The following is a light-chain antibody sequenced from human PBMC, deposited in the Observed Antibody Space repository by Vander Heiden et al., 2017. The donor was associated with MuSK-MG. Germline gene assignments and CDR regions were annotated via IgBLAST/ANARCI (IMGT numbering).Light chain of an antibody. J-gene: IGKJ3*01. CDR3: QQFNSYPFT. Sequence: AIQLTQSPSSMSASVGDRVTITCRASQGISSALAWYQQKPGKAPKLLIYDTSSLESGVPSRFSGSGSGTDFTLTISSLQPEDFATYYCQQFNSYPFTFGPGTKVDIK. CDR2: DTS. CDR1: QGISSA. V-gene: IGKV1-13*02.